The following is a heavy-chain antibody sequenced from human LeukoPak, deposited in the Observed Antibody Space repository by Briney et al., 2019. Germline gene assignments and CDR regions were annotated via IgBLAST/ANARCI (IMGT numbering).Heavy chain of an antibody. J-gene: IGHJ5*02. CDR3: ARRSAPHYNALTGYSTQLNWFDP. Sequence: PGGSLRLSCAASGFTVSSNYMSWVRQAPGKGLEWVSVIYSGGSTYYADSVKGRFTISRDNSKNTLYLQMNSLRAEDTAVYYCARRSAPHYNALTGYSTQLNWFDPWGQGTLVTVSS. V-gene: IGHV3-66*04. CDR1: GFTVSSNY. CDR2: IYSGGST. D-gene: IGHD3-9*01.